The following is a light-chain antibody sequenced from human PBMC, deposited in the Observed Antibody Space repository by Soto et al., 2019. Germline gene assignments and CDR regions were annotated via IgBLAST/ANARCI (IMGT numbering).Light chain of an antibody. CDR3: QQHADWPLT. J-gene: IGKJ4*01. V-gene: IGKV3D-20*02. CDR1: QTIGRNY. Sequence: EILLTQSPGTLSLSPGETATLSCRASQTIGRNYLAWYQQKPGQAPRLLIFGTSTRATGIPDRFSGSGSGTDFTLTISSLEPEDFSVYYCQQHADWPLTFGGGTKVDIK. CDR2: GTS.